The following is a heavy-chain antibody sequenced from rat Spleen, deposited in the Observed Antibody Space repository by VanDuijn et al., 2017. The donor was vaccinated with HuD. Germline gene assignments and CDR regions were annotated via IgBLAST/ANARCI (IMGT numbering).Heavy chain of an antibody. CDR3: VREERGVDY. J-gene: IGHJ2*01. Sequence: EVKLVESGGGLVQPGRSLKLSCAASGFNFNDYWMGWVRQAPGKGLEWIAEINQDSRTIKYIPYLKDKITISRDNAQKTLYLQMNKLGSEDTAIYYCVREERGVDYWGQGVMVTVSS. CDR1: GFNFNDYW. V-gene: IGHV4-2*01. CDR2: INQDSRTI.